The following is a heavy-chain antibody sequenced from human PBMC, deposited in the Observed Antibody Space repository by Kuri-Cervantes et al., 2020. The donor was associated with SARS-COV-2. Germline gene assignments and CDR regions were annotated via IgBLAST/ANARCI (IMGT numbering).Heavy chain of an antibody. V-gene: IGHV4-59*01. CDR3: AKTLRTLSYGFSEWFDP. J-gene: IGHJ5*02. CDR2: IYYSGST. D-gene: IGHD1-26*01. Sequence: SETLSLTCTVSGGSISSYYWSWLRQPPGKGVEGIGYIYYSGSTNYNPSHKSRVTISVDTSKNQFSLKLSSVTAADTAVYYWAKTLRTLSYGFSEWFDPWGQGTLVTVSS. CDR1: GGSISSYY.